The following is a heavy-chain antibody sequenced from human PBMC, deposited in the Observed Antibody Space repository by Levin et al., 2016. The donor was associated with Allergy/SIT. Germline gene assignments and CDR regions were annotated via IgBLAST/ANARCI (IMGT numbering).Heavy chain of an antibody. V-gene: IGHV3-23*01. CDR3: AKELYLYTVATEGMNV. CDR1: GFTFSSYA. D-gene: IGHD4-23*01. Sequence: GGSLRLSCAASGFTFSSYAMSWVRQAPGKGLEWVSAISGSGGSTYYADSVKGRFTISRDNSKNTLYLQMNSLRAEDTAVYYCAKELYLYTVATEGMNVWGQGTTVTVSS. CDR2: ISGSGGST. J-gene: IGHJ6*02.